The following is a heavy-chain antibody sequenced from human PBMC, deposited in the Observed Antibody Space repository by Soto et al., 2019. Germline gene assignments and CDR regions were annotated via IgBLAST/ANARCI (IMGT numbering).Heavy chain of an antibody. CDR3: ARLLKDSWDYYDSSGYFDY. CDR1: GGSISSSSYY. CDR2: IYYSGST. J-gene: IGHJ4*02. D-gene: IGHD3-22*01. Sequence: SETLSLTCTVSGGSISSSSYYWGWIRQPPGKGLEWIGSIYYSGSTYYNPSLKSRVTISVDTSKNQFSLKLSSVTAADTAVYYCARLLKDSWDYYDSSGYFDYWGQGTLVTVSS. V-gene: IGHV4-39*01.